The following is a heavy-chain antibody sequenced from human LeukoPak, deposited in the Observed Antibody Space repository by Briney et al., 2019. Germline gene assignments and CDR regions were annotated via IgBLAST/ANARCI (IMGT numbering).Heavy chain of an antibody. V-gene: IGHV1-69*06. CDR2: IIPIFGTA. Sequence: ASVKVSCKASGYTFTTYAMNWVRQAPGQGLEWMGRIIPIFGTANYAQRFQGRVTISADNSLSTAYMELSSLRSEDTAVYYCASPYDYGDHYLDALDIWGQGTMVTVSS. CDR3: ASPYDYGDHYLDALDI. CDR1: GYTFTTYA. D-gene: IGHD4-17*01. J-gene: IGHJ3*02.